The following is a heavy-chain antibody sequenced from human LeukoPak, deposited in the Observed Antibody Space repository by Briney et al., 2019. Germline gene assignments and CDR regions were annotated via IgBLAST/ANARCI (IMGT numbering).Heavy chain of an antibody. CDR3: ARPPSGYSGGWYYMDV. D-gene: IGHD6-19*01. CDR1: GYSFTSYW. V-gene: IGHV5-51*01. CDR2: IYPGDSDT. Sequence: GESLKISCKGSGYSFTSYWIGWVRQMPGKGLEWMGIIYPGDSDTRYSPSFQDQVTISADKSISTAYLQWSSLKASDTAMYYCARPPSGYSGGWYYMDVWGKGTTVTVSS. J-gene: IGHJ6*03.